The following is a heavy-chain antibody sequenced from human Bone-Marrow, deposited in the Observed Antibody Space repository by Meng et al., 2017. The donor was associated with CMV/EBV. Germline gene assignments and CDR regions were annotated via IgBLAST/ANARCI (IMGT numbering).Heavy chain of an antibody. CDR2: ISSTGNTI. J-gene: IGHJ4*02. CDR1: GLTFSSAE. V-gene: IGHV3-48*03. Sequence: GGSLRLSCVASGLTFSSAEINLVRQAPGKGLEWVAYISSTGNTIYYADSVKDRFIISRDNAENSVYLQMNSLRVEDTAVYYCARDPTGSFDYWGQGTLVTVSS. D-gene: IGHD1-1*01. CDR3: ARDPTGSFDY.